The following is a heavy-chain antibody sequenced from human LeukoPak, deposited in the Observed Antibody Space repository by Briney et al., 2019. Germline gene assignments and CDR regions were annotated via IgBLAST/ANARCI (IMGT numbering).Heavy chain of an antibody. CDR3: ASGRQLGY. Sequence: HTGGSLRLSCAASGFTVSSNYMSWVRQAPGKGLEWVSVIYSGGSTYYADSVKGRFTISRDNAKNSLYLQMNSLRAEDTAVYYCASGRQLGYWGQGTLVTVSS. CDR2: IYSGGST. D-gene: IGHD6-13*01. V-gene: IGHV3-66*01. CDR1: GFTVSSNY. J-gene: IGHJ4*02.